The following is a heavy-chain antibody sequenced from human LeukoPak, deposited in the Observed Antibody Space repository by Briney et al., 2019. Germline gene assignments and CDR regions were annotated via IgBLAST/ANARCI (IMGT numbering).Heavy chain of an antibody. J-gene: IGHJ4*02. V-gene: IGHV3-21*01. CDR1: GFTFSSYS. Sequence: GGSLRLSCAASGFTFSSYSMNWVRQAPGKGLEWVSSISSTSSHIYYADSVEGRFHISRANAKNSLYLQMNRPRAEDTAVYYCARVVPGTGFFYWGQGTLVTVSS. CDR2: ISSTSSHI. CDR3: ARVVPGTGFFY. D-gene: IGHD2-8*02.